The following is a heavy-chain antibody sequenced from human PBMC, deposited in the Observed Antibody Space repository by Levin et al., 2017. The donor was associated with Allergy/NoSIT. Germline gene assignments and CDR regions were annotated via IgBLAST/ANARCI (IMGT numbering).Heavy chain of an antibody. V-gene: IGHV3-15*01. CDR1: GFTFSNAW. J-gene: IGHJ4*02. CDR2: IKSKTDGGTT. D-gene: IGHD3-9*01. Sequence: MAGGSLRLSCAASGFTFSNAWMSWVRQAPGKGLEWVGRIKSKTDGGTTDYAAPVKGRFTISRDDSKNTLYLQMNSLETEDTAVYYCTTETYFFGWVDYWGQGTLVTVSS. CDR3: TTETYFFGWVDY.